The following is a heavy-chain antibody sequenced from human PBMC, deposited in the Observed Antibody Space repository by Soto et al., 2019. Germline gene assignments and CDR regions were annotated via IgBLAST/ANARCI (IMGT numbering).Heavy chain of an antibody. Sequence: QVQLVESGGGVVQPGRSLRLSCAASGSIFSGYGMHWVRQAPGKGLEWVAVIRYEGSNIYYAETVKGRFTISRDNSKNTLYLQMNSLRAEDTAVYYCARDGVGRTVFFGYFDYWGQGALVTVSS. CDR1: GSIFSGYG. CDR3: ARDGVGRTVFFGYFDY. CDR2: IRYEGSNI. D-gene: IGHD3-3*01. V-gene: IGHV3-33*01. J-gene: IGHJ4*02.